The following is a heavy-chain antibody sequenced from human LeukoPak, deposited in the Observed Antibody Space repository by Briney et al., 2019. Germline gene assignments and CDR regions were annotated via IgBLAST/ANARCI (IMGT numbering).Heavy chain of an antibody. V-gene: IGHV1-2*02. J-gene: IGHJ4*02. CDR2: INPDNGVT. Sequence: GASVKVSCKASGYTFTGYYIHWVRQAPGQGLEWMGWINPDNGVTNYAQKFQGRVTITRDTSIGTAYMELSRLRSDDTAVYHCARGFDWLEYYFDYWGQGTLVTVSS. CDR3: ARGFDWLEYYFDY. D-gene: IGHD3-9*01. CDR1: GYTFTGYY.